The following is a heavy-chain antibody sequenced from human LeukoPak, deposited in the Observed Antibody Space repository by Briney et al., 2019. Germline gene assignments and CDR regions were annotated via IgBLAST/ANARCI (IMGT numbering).Heavy chain of an antibody. D-gene: IGHD1-7*01. CDR2: ISGDGGST. CDR3: AGRIVGTPFGV. CDR1: GFTFTNYV. J-gene: IGHJ6*04. V-gene: IGHV3-23*01. Sequence: GGSLRLSCAVSGFTFTNYVMNWVRQTPGKGLEWVSGISGDGGSTYYADSVKGRFTISRDNSENTLYLQMNSLRAEDTAVYYCAGRIVGTPFGVWGKGTTVTVSS.